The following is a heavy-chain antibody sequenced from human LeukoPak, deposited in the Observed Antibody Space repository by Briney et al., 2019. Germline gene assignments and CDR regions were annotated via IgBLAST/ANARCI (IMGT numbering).Heavy chain of an antibody. CDR2: ISSSGSTI. V-gene: IGHV3-48*03. CDR3: ARARTTTGTTRIAFNI. CDR1: GFTFSSYE. D-gene: IGHD1-1*01. Sequence: GGSLRLSCAASGFTFSSYEMNWVRQAPGKRLEWVSYISSSGSTIYYADSVKGRFTISRDNAKNPLYLQMNSLRAEDTAVYYCARARTTTGTTRIAFNIWGQGTVVTVSS. J-gene: IGHJ3*02.